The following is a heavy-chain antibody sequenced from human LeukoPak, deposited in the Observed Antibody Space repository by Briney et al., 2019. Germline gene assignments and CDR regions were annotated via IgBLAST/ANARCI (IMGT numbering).Heavy chain of an antibody. CDR2: IYYSGST. Sequence: PSETLSLTCTVSGGSISSYYWSWLRQPPGKGLEGIGYIYYSGSTNYNPSLKSRVTISVDTSKNQFSLTLSSVTAADTAVYYCARGPFDYWGQGTLVTVSS. CDR1: GGSISSYY. V-gene: IGHV4-59*01. J-gene: IGHJ4*02. CDR3: ARGPFDY.